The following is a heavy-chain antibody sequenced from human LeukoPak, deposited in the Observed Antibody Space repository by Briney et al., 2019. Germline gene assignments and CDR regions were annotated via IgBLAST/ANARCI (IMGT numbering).Heavy chain of an antibody. Sequence: PGGSLRLSCAASGFTFDDYGMSWVRQAPGKGLEWVSAISGSGGSTYYADSVKGRFTISRDNSKNTLYLQMNSLRAEDTAVYYCAKGYYDYIWGSYYFDYWGQGTLVTVSS. J-gene: IGHJ4*02. D-gene: IGHD3-16*01. CDR2: ISGSGGST. V-gene: IGHV3-23*01. CDR1: GFTFDDYG. CDR3: AKGYYDYIWGSYYFDY.